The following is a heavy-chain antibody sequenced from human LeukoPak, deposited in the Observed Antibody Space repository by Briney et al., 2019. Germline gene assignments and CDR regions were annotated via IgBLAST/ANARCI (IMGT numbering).Heavy chain of an antibody. Sequence: GASVKVSCKASGYTFTGYYMHWVRQAPGQGLEWMGWINPNSGGTNYAQKFQGRVTMTRDTSISTAYMELSRLRSDDTAVYYCAKDIAVVPGALYYYMDVWGKGTTVTVSS. V-gene: IGHV1-2*02. CDR3: AKDIAVVPGALYYYMDV. J-gene: IGHJ6*03. D-gene: IGHD2-2*01. CDR1: GYTFTGYY. CDR2: INPNSGGT.